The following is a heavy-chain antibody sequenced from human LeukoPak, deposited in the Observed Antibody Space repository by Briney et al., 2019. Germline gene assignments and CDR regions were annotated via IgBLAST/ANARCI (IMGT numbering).Heavy chain of an antibody. CDR3: ARCTSTSCYNFDY. J-gene: IGHJ4*02. Sequence: SXXCXVSGGXINSGXXYWNWIRRXAXXGLEWIGHIYSTGTTNCNPSLKSRVTISLDTSKNQFSLKLNSVTAADTAVYYCARCTSTSCYNFDYWGQGTLVTVSS. CDR2: IYSTGTT. CDR1: GGXINSGXXY. D-gene: IGHD2-2*02. V-gene: IGHV4-61*09.